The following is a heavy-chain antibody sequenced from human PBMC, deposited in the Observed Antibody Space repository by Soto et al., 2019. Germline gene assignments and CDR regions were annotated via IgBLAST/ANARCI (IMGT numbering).Heavy chain of an antibody. CDR2: IYPRDSDT. D-gene: IGHD6-6*01. CDR1: GFSFTSYW. Sequence: PGQSLKISCAASGFSFTSYWIGWVLQVPGKGLECMGIIYPRDSDTRYNPCFQGQVTISADKSISTAYMQWTSLKASDTAIYYCSKFKYSTSVRYLQHWGQGTPVTVSS. V-gene: IGHV5-51*01. J-gene: IGHJ1*01. CDR3: SKFKYSTSVRYLQH.